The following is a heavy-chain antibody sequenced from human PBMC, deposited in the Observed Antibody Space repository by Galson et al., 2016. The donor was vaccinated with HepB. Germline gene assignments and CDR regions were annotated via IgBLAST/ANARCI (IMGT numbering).Heavy chain of an antibody. CDR2: IGSDTRYT. CDR1: GFKFISHA. D-gene: IGHD2-21*02. V-gene: IGHV3-21*01. CDR3: ARSGLTAEFDY. J-gene: IGHJ4*02. Sequence: SLRLSCAASGFKFISHALNWVRQAPGRGLEWISSIGSDTRYTSYADSVKGRFTVSRDNAKNSLYLLLNSLRADDTAVYYCARSGLTAEFDYWGQGTLVAVSS.